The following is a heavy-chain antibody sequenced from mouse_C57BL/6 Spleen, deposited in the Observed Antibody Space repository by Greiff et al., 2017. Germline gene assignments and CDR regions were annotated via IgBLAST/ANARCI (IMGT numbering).Heavy chain of an antibody. D-gene: IGHD1-1*02. J-gene: IGHJ4*01. CDR2: ISSGSSTI. V-gene: IGHV5-17*01. CDR3: ARTYGPYAMDY. Sequence: EVMLVESGGGLVKPGGSLKLSCAASGFTFSDYGMHWVRQAPEKGLEWVAYISSGSSTIYYADTVKGRFTISRDNAKNTLFLQMTGLRSEDTAMYYCARTYGPYAMDYWGQGTSVTVSS. CDR1: GFTFSDYG.